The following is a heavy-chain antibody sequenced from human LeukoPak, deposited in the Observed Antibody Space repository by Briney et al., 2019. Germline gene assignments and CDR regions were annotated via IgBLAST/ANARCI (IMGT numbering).Heavy chain of an antibody. J-gene: IGHJ4*02. CDR3: ARHEYSSGWYTPFDY. V-gene: IGHV4-38-2*02. CDR2: IYHSGST. Sequence: SETLSLTCTVSGYSISSGYYWGWIRQPPGKGLEWIGSIYHSGSTYYNPSLKSRVTISVDTSKNQFSLKLSSVTAADTAVYYCARHEYSSGWYTPFDYWGQGTLVTVSS. CDR1: GYSISSGYY. D-gene: IGHD6-19*01.